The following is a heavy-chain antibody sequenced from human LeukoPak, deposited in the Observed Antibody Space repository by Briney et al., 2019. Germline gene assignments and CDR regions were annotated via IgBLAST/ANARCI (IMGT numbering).Heavy chain of an antibody. J-gene: IGHJ4*02. CDR3: ARDRKYYYDSSGYYSGADY. CDR2: ISSSSSYI. D-gene: IGHD3-22*01. Sequence: GGSLRLSCAASGFTFSSYGMHWVRQAPGKGLEWVSSISSSSSYIYYADSVKGRFTISRDNSKNTLYLQMNSLRAEDTAVYYCARDRKYYYDSSGYYSGADYWGQGTLVTVSS. CDR1: GFTFSSYG. V-gene: IGHV3-21*01.